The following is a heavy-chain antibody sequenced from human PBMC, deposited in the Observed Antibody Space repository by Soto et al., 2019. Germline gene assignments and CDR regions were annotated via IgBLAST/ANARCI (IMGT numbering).Heavy chain of an antibody. CDR2: TSPSSSTK. V-gene: IGHV3-48*01. CDR3: AREQRPLSPTYYYDSSGYWGGAFDI. CDR1: GFTFSNYG. D-gene: IGHD3-22*01. Sequence: GSLRLSCAASGFTFSNYGLSWVRQVPGKGPEWISYTSPSSSTKFYADSVKGRFTISRDNAENSLYLQMNSLRAEDTAVYYCAREQRPLSPTYYYDSSGYWGGAFDIWGQGTMVTVSS. J-gene: IGHJ3*02.